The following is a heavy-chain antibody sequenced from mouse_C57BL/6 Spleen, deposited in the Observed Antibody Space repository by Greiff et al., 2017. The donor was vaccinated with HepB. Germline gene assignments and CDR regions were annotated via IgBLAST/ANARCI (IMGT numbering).Heavy chain of an antibody. J-gene: IGHJ2*01. CDR2: IYPRSGNT. CDR3: ARYDYDPYYFDY. V-gene: IGHV1-81*01. Sequence: QVQLQQSGAELARPGASVKLSCKASGYTFTSYGISWVKQRTGQGLEWIGEIYPRSGNTYYNEKFKGKATLTADKSSSTAYMELRSLTSEDSAVYFCARYDYDPYYFDYWGQGTTLTVSS. CDR1: GYTFTSYG. D-gene: IGHD2-4*01.